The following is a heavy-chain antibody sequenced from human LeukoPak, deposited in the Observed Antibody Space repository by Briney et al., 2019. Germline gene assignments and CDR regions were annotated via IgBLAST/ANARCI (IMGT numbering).Heavy chain of an antibody. CDR3: AKDRGPHLAAAGGC. D-gene: IGHD6-13*01. J-gene: IGHJ4*02. V-gene: IGHV3-9*01. Sequence: GRSLRLSCAASGFTFDDYAMHWVRQAPGKGLEWVSGISWNSGSIGYADSVKGRFTISRDNAKNSLYLQMNSLRAEDTALYYCAKDRGPHLAAAGGCWGQGTLVTVSS. CDR1: GFTFDDYA. CDR2: ISWNSGSI.